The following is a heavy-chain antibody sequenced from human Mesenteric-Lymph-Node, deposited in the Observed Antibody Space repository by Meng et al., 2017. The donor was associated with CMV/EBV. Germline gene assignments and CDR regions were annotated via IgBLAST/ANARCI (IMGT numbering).Heavy chain of an antibody. CDR1: GFTFSSYD. CDR2: IGTAGDT. V-gene: IGHV3-13*01. Sequence: GESLKISCAASGFTFSSYDMHWVRQATGKGLEWVSAIGTAGDTYYPGSVKGRFTISRENAKNSLYLQMNSLRDEDTAVYYCVRDYWNYFDYWGQGVLVTVSS. D-gene: IGHD2/OR15-2a*01. J-gene: IGHJ4*02. CDR3: VRDYWNYFDY.